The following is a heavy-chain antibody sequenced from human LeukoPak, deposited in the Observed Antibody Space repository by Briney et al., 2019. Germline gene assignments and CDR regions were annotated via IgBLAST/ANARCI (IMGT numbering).Heavy chain of an antibody. J-gene: IGHJ6*02. V-gene: IGHV3-11*06. CDR1: VFTFSHYY. Sequence: GALRLSCAASVFTFSHYYMSWIRQAPGKGLEWVSYISSSSSYTNYADSVKGRFTISKDNAKNSLYLQMNSLRAEDTAVYYCASRSYYYYGMDVWGQGTTVSVSS. CDR2: ISSSSSYT. CDR3: ASRSYYYYGMDV.